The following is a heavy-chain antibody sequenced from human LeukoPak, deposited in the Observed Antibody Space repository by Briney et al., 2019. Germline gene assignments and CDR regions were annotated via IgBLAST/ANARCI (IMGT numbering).Heavy chain of an antibody. CDR1: GFTFSDYY. Sequence: GGSLRLSCAASGFTFSDYYMSWIRQAPGKGLEWVSYISSSGSTIYYADSVKGRFTISRDNAKNSPYLQMNSLRAEDTAVYYCARVLGSSWYSYFQHWGQGTLVTVSS. CDR2: ISSSGSTI. J-gene: IGHJ1*01. D-gene: IGHD6-13*01. CDR3: ARVLGSSWYSYFQH. V-gene: IGHV3-11*01.